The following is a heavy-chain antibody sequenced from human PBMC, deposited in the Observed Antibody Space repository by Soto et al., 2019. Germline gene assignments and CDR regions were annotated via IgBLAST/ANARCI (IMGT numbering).Heavy chain of an antibody. V-gene: IGHV3-53*02. CDR1: GFTVSSDH. J-gene: IGHJ3*01. CDR2: MYYGGTT. Sequence: EMQLVETGGGLIQPGGSLRLSCAASGFTVSSDHMSWVRQAPGKGLEWVSVMYYGGTTYYAESVQGRLTISRDSYTTTRYLQMTDLRTDDTAVYYCAIGAAAFDLWGQGTMVTVSS. CDR3: AIGAAAFDL.